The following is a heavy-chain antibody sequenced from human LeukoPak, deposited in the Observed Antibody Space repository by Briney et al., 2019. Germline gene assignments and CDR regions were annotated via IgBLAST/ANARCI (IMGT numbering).Heavy chain of an antibody. CDR3: ARIDSSSWYVDY. J-gene: IGHJ4*02. CDR2: ISSSGSTI. Sequence: PGGSLRLPCAASGFTFSDYYMSWIRQAPGKGLEWVSYISSSGSTIYYADSVKGRFTISRDNAKNSLYLQMNSLRAEDTAVYYCARIDSSSWYVDYWGQGTLVTVSS. D-gene: IGHD6-13*01. V-gene: IGHV3-11*01. CDR1: GFTFSDYY.